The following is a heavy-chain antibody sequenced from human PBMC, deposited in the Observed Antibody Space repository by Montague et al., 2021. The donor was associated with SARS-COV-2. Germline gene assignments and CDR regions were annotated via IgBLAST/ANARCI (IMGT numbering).Heavy chain of an antibody. CDR2: ISYDGSNK. D-gene: IGHD2/OR15-2a*01. Sequence: SLRLSCAASGFTFSSYAMHWVRQVPGKGLEWVAVISYDGSNKYYADSVKGRFTISRDNSKNTLYLQMNSLRAEDTAVYYCARTLLDYYGMDVWGQGTTVTVSS. V-gene: IGHV3-30-3*01. CDR3: ARTLLDYYGMDV. CDR1: GFTFSSYA. J-gene: IGHJ6*02.